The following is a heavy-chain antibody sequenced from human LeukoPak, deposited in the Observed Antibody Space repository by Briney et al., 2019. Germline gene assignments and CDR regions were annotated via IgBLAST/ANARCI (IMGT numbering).Heavy chain of an antibody. CDR1: GFTFSSYG. CDR2: IRYDGSNK. D-gene: IGHD3-3*01. CDR3: ASDYDFWSGLDY. J-gene: IGHJ4*02. Sequence: GGSLRLSCAASGFTFSSYGMHWVRQAPGKGLEWVAFIRYDGSNKYYADFVKGRFTISRDNYKNTLYLQMNSLRAEDTAVYYCASDYDFWSGLDYWGQGTLVTVSS. V-gene: IGHV3-30*02.